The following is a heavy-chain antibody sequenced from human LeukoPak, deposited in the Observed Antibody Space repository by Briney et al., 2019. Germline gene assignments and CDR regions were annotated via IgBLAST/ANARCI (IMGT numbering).Heavy chain of an antibody. J-gene: IGHJ4*02. CDR2: ISAYNGNT. D-gene: IGHD6-19*01. CDR3: ARGLVPPYYFDY. V-gene: IGHV1-18*01. CDR1: GYTFTSYG. Sequence: ASVKVSCKASGYTFTSYGISWVQQAPGQGLEGMGWISAYNGNTNYAQKLQGRVTMTTDTSTSTAYMELRSLRSDDAAVYYCARGLVPPYYFDYWGQGTLVTVSS.